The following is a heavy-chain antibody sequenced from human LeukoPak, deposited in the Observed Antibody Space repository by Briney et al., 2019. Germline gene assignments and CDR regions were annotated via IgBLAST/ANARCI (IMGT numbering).Heavy chain of an antibody. CDR1: GGSLSSYY. CDR3: ARNLVGGYYYYYMDV. V-gene: IGHV4-4*09. CDR2: IYTSGST. D-gene: IGHD4-11*01. J-gene: IGHJ6*03. Sequence: PSETLSLTCTVSGGSLSSYYWSWIRQPPGKGLEWIGYIYTSGSTNYNPSLKSRVTISVDTSKNQFSLKLSSVTAADTAVYYCARNLVGGYYYYYMDVWGKGTTVTVSS.